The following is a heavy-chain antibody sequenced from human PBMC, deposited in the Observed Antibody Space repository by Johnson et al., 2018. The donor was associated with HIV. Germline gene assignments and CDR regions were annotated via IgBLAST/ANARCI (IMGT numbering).Heavy chain of an antibody. J-gene: IGHJ3*02. Sequence: VHLVESGGGLVQPGRSLRLSCAASGFTFDDYAMHWVRQAPGKGLEWVSGISWNSGSIGYADSVKGRFTISRDNSKNSLYLQMNSLRTEDTALYYCAKGGVAAAKGAFDIWGQGTMVTVSS. CDR1: GFTFDDYA. CDR3: AKGGVAAAKGAFDI. CDR2: ISWNSGSI. D-gene: IGHD6-25*01. V-gene: IGHV3-9*01.